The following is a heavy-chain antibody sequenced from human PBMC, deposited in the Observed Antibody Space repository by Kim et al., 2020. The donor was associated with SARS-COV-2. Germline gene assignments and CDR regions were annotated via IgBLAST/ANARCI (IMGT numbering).Heavy chain of an antibody. Sequence: ASVKVSCKASGYTFTNYNINWVRQAPGQGLEWMGIINPNGGSTKYAQKFQGRVTMTRDTSTTTVYLELSNLRSEDTAVYYCARPQGTTVVTGYFQYWAQGTLVIVSS. J-gene: IGHJ1*01. CDR3: ARPQGTTVVTGYFQY. CDR2: INPNGGST. V-gene: IGHV1-46*01. CDR1: GYTFTNYN. D-gene: IGHD4-17*01.